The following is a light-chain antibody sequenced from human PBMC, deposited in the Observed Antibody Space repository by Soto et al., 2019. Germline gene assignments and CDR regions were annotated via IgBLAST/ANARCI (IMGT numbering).Light chain of an antibody. V-gene: IGKV1-6*01. J-gene: IGKJ1*01. CDR3: LQDFSYPRT. CDR1: QGIRTD. CDR2: GAS. Sequence: AVQLTQSPSSLSASVVDRVTITFRASQGIRTDLGWYQQSPGKAPKVLIVGASTLQSGVPSRFSGSGSGTDFTLTISSLQPEDSATYYCLQDFSYPRTCGQGTKGDIK.